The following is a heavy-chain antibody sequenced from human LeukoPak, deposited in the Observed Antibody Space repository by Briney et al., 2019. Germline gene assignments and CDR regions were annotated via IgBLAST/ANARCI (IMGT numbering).Heavy chain of an antibody. CDR3: AKVRDTRDWYKDAFDI. D-gene: IGHD6-19*01. CDR2: ITGTGGST. J-gene: IGHJ3*02. CDR1: GFTFSSYA. V-gene: IGHV3-23*01. Sequence: GGSLRLSCAASGFTFSSYAMSWVRQAPGKGLERVSAITGTGGSTYYVASVKGRFTASRDNSKNTLYLQMSSLRAEDTAMYYCAKVRDTRDWYKDAFDIWGQGTRVTVSS.